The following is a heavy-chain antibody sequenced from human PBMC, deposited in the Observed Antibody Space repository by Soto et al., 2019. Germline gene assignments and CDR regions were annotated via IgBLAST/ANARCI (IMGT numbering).Heavy chain of an antibody. D-gene: IGHD2-21*02. V-gene: IGHV4-30-4*01. CDR3: ARRRPYCGGDCYWFDP. Sequence: PSETLSLTCTVSGGSISSGDYYWSWIRQPPGKGLEWIGYIYYSGSTYYNPSLKSRVTISVDTSKNQFSLKLSSVTAADTAVYYCARRRPYCGGDCYWFDPWGQGTLVTVS. J-gene: IGHJ5*02. CDR2: IYYSGST. CDR1: GGSISSGDYY.